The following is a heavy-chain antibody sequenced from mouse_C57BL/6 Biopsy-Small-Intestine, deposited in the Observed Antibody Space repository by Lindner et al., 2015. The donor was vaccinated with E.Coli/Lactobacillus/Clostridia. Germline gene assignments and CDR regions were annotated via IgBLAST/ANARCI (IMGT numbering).Heavy chain of an antibody. Sequence: PVKVSCKASGYTFINHDINWVRQASGQGLEWMGWMNSNSGNTGYAQKFQGRVTMTRDTSISTAYMELSGLRSDDTAVYYCARGSGTAGRDWFDPWGQGTLVSVSS. D-gene: IGHD3-1*01. CDR2: MNSNSGNT. CDR3: ARGSGTAGRDWFDP. V-gene: IGHV1S55*01. CDR1: GYTFINHD. J-gene: IGHJ4*01.